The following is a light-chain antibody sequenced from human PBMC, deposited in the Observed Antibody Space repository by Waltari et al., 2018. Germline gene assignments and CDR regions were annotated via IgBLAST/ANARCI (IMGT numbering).Light chain of an antibody. CDR2: WAS. V-gene: IGKV4-1*01. J-gene: IGKJ4*01. CDR1: QSVLYSSNNWYS. Sequence: DIVMTQSPDSLAVSLGERATINCKSSQSVLYSSNNWYSLAWYQQKPGQPPKLLIYWASTRESGVPDRFSGSGSGTDFTLTISSLQAEDVAVYYCQQYNSGPLTFGGGTKLEIK. CDR3: QQYNSGPLT.